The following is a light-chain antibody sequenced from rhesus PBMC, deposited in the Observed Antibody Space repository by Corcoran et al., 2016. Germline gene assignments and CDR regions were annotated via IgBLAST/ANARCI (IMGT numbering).Light chain of an antibody. CDR2: AAS. J-gene: IGKJ1*01. CDR3: LQYNCSPWT. V-gene: IGKV1-43*01. CDR1: QGISTY. Sequence: DIQMTQSPSSLSASAGDRVTITCRASQGISTYLNWYQQKPGKAPKRLIYAASSLESGVPSRFRGCGSGKEFTLTIRSLQPEDFATYYCLQYNCSPWTFGQGTKVEIK.